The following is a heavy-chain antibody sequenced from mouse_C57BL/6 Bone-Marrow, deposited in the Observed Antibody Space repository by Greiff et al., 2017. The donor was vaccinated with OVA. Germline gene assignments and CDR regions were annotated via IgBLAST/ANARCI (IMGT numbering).Heavy chain of an antibody. V-gene: IGHV5-17*01. CDR2: ISSGSSTI. Sequence: EVQVVESGGGLVKPGGSLKLSCAASGFTFSDYGMHWVRQAPEKGLEWVAYISSGSSTIYYADTVKGRFTISRDNAKNTLFLQMTSLRSEDTAMYYCARPRQLRLRKSYYFDYWGQGTTLTVSS. J-gene: IGHJ2*01. D-gene: IGHD3-2*02. CDR3: ARPRQLRLRKSYYFDY. CDR1: GFTFSDYG.